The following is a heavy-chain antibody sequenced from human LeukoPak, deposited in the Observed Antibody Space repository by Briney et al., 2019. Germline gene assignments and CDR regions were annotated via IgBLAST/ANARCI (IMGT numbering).Heavy chain of an antibody. D-gene: IGHD4-17*01. CDR3: AREKHDYGDYYFQH. CDR1: GGSISSYY. V-gene: IGHV4-4*07. CDR2: IYTSGST. J-gene: IGHJ1*01. Sequence: KTSETLSLTCTVSGGSISSYYWSWIRQPAGKGLEWIGRIYTSGSTNYNPSLKSRVTMSVDTSKNQFSLKLSSVTAADTAVYFCAREKHDYGDYYFQHLGQGTLVTVSS.